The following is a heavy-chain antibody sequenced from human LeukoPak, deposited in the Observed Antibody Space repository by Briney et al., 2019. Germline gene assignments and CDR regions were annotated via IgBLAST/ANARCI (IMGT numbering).Heavy chain of an antibody. CDR3: AKDQVWIVVGSFDY. D-gene: IGHD3-22*01. CDR1: GFTFTSYA. V-gene: IGHV3-23*01. Sequence: GGSLRLSCAASGFTFTSYAMSWVRQAPGKGPEWVSGISESGGSTYYVDSVKGRSTISRDNSKNTLYLQMTSLRAEDTAVYYCAKDQVWIVVGSFDYWGQGTLVTVSS. CDR2: ISESGGST. J-gene: IGHJ4*02.